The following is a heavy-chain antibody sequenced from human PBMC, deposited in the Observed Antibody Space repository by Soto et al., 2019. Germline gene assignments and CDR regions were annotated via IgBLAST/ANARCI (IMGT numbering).Heavy chain of an antibody. J-gene: IGHJ4*02. CDR2: VWDDGNNK. CDR3: ARGTVHFDY. Sequence: QVQLVESGGGVVQPGRSLRLSCAASGFTFSGYGIHWVRQAPGKGLEWVADVWDDGNNKFYADSVKGRFTISRANSKNTLYLQMNSLRAEDTAVYYCARGTVHFDYWGQGTLVTVSS. CDR1: GFTFSGYG. V-gene: IGHV3-33*01. D-gene: IGHD4-17*01.